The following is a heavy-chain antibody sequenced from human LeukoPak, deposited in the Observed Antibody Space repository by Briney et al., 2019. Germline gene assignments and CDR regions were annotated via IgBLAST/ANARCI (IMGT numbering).Heavy chain of an antibody. CDR3: ARHPIMYGSNWHYSDS. CDR1: GYTFSTYW. CDR2: IYPFDSDT. Sequence: GESLKISCKASGYTFSTYWIAWVRQMPGKGLEWMGIIYPFDSDTRYSPSFEGQVTISADKSINTAYLQWSSLKASDTAMYYCARHPIMYGSNWHYSDSWGQGTLVTVSS. V-gene: IGHV5-51*01. D-gene: IGHD1-1*01. J-gene: IGHJ4*02.